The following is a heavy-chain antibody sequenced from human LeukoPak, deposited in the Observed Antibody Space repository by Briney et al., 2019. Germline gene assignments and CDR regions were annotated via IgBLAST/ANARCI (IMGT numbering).Heavy chain of an antibody. CDR1: GGSISSYY. Sequence: SETLSLTCSVSGGSISSYYWNWIRQPPGKGLEWIGYIHYSGGTNYNPSLKSRVTISTDTSKNQLSLKLSSVTAADTAVYYCARGLYSSTWPDYWGQGTLVTVSS. V-gene: IGHV4-59*08. CDR2: IHYSGGT. CDR3: ARGLYSSTWPDY. J-gene: IGHJ4*02. D-gene: IGHD6-13*01.